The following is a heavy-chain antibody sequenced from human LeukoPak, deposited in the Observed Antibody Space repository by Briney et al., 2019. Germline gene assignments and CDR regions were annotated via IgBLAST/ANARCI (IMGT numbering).Heavy chain of an antibody. Sequence: TSETLSLTCAVYGGSFSDYYWGWIRQPPGKGLEWIGEVNHSGSTNYNPSLKSRVTISVDTSKNQFSLKLSSVTAADTAVYYCARGGYSYGYGYWGQGNLVTVSS. V-gene: IGHV4-34*01. D-gene: IGHD5-18*01. CDR2: VNHSGST. J-gene: IGHJ4*02. CDR1: GGSFSDYY. CDR3: ARGGYSYGYGY.